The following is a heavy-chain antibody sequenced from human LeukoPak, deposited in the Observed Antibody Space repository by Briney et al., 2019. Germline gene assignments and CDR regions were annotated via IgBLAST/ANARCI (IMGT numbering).Heavy chain of an antibody. Sequence: ASVKVSCKASGGTFSNYGVSWVRQAPGQGLEWMGGIIPIFGTANYAQKFQGRVTITTDEFTSTASMELSSLRSEDTAMYFCARESHSISGPTRWNYFDYWGQGTLVTVSS. CDR3: ARESHSISGPTRWNYFDY. CDR2: IIPIFGTA. V-gene: IGHV1-69*05. J-gene: IGHJ4*02. D-gene: IGHD1-7*01. CDR1: GGTFSNYG.